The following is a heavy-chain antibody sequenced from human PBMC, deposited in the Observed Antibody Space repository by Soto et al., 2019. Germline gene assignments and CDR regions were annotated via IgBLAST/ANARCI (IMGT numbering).Heavy chain of an antibody. J-gene: IGHJ4*02. CDR1: GFTFSSYW. V-gene: IGHV3-74*01. CDR2: INSDETST. Sequence: GGSLRLSCAVSGFTFSSYWMHWVRQVPGEGLFWVSRINSDETSTSYAESVKGRFTISRDNAKSTLFLQMNSLRVEDTAIYYCVRDPGYHSHDWRFDYWGQGTLVTVSS. CDR3: VRDPGYHSHDWRFDY. D-gene: IGHD3-22*01.